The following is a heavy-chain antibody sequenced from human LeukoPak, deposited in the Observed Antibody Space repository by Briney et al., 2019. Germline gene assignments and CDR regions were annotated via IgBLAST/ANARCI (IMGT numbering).Heavy chain of an antibody. CDR2: MNPNSGNT. J-gene: IGHJ4*02. Sequence: ASVKVSCKGSGYTFTSYDINWVRQATGQGLEWMGWMNPNSGNTGYAQKFQGRVTMTRNTSISTAYMELSSLRSEDTAVYYCARGHYGDYRFDYWGQGTLVTVSS. V-gene: IGHV1-8*01. CDR3: ARGHYGDYRFDY. CDR1: GYTFTSYD. D-gene: IGHD4-17*01.